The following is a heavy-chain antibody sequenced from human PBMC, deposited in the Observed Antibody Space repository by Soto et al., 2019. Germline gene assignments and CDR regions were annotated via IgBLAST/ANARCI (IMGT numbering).Heavy chain of an antibody. J-gene: IGHJ4*02. V-gene: IGHV5-10-1*01. Sequence: GESLKISCKGSGYSFTSYWISWVPQTPGKRLEWMGSSGPGYWYTKYSPCFHGCGTISANKSISTAHLQWSSLKASDTAMYYCARQEACPLYCRQGTRFSVAS. CDR3: ARQEACPLY. CDR1: GYSFTSYW. CDR2: SGPGYWYT.